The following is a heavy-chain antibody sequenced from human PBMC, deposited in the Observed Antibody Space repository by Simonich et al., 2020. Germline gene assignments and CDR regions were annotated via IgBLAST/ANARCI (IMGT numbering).Heavy chain of an antibody. CDR2: ILYDGKKK. D-gene: IGHD2-2*01. CDR1: GFTFSSYG. CDR3: ARTISDIVVVPAAIYYGMDV. V-gene: IGHV3-33*01. J-gene: IGHJ6*02. Sequence: QVQLVESGGGVVQPGRSLRLSCAASGFTFSSYGMHWVRQAPGKGRGWVGCILYDGKKKYYADSVKGRFTISRDNSKNTLNLQMNSLRAEDTAVYYCARTISDIVVVPAAIYYGMDVWGQGTTVTVSS.